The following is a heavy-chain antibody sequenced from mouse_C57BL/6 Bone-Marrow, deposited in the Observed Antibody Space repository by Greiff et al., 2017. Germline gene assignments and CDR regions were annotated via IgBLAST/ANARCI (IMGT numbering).Heavy chain of an antibody. CDR1: GFTFSDYY. CDR3: AREAMDY. J-gene: IGHJ4*01. CDR2: INYDGSST. V-gene: IGHV5-16*01. Sequence: DVHLVESEGGLVQPGSSMKLSCTASGFTFSDYYMAWVRQVPEKGLEWVANINYDGSSTYYLDSLKSRFIISRDNAKNILYLQMSSLKSEDTATYYCAREAMDYWGQGTSVTVSS.